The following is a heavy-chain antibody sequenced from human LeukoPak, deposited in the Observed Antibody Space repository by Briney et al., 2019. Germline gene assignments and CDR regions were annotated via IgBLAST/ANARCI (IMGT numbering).Heavy chain of an antibody. CDR3: TTDRFS. V-gene: IGHV3-15*01. CDR2: IKSKTDGGTT. J-gene: IGHJ5*02. Sequence: GGSLRLSCEASGFSFSTYEMNWVRQAPGKGLEWVGRIKSKTDGGTTDHAAPVKGRFTISRDDSKNTLYLQMNSLKTDDTAVYYCTTDRFSWGQGAQVTVSS. CDR1: GFSFSTYE.